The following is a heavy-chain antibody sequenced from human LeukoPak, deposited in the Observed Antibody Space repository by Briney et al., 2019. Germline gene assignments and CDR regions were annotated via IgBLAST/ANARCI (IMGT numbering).Heavy chain of an antibody. V-gene: IGHV4-39*01. CDR3: ARPHHHYATDTSVTTAFYFDY. J-gene: IGHJ4*02. D-gene: IGHD1-1*01. CDR2: IYSGGST. Sequence: SETLSLTCNVSGASFSSSTYYWAWIRQPPGKGLEWIGSIYSGGSTFYTPSLMSRATISVDTSKNQFSLKLNSVTAADTAVYFSARPHHHYATDTSVTTAFYFDYWGQGALVTVSS. CDR1: GASFSSSTYY.